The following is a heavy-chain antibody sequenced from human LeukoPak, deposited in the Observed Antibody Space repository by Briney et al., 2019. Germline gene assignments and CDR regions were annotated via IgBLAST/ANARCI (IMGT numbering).Heavy chain of an antibody. CDR3: ARDTRRSYYFMDV. CDR2: IYYSGNT. Sequence: SETLSLTCTVSDDSISSHYWSWIRQPPGKGLEWIGYIYYSGNTKYNPSLKSRVTISVDTSKSQFSLKLTSVTAADTAVYYCARDTRRSYYFMDVWGKGTTVTVSS. V-gene: IGHV4-59*11. J-gene: IGHJ6*03. CDR1: DDSISSHY.